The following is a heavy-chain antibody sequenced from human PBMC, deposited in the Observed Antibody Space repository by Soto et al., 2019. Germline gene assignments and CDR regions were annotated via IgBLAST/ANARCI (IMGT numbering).Heavy chain of an antibody. CDR3: AVDSSGFASDYYYSYGMDV. Sequence: ASVKVSCKASGYTFTSYAMHWVRQAPGQRLEWMGWINAGNGNTKYSQKFQGRVTITTDTSAGTAYMELRSLRSDDTAMYYCAVDSSGFASDYYYSYGMDVWGQGTTVTVSS. CDR1: GYTFTSYA. D-gene: IGHD3-22*01. V-gene: IGHV1-3*01. CDR2: INAGNGNT. J-gene: IGHJ6*02.